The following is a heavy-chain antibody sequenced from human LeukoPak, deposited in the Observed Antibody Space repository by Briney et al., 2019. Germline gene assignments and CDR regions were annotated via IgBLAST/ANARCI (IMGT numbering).Heavy chain of an antibody. J-gene: IGHJ4*02. CDR3: ARDLYYGSGTPPYSFDY. CDR1: GFTFSSYW. Sequence: GGSLRLSCAASGFTFSSYWMSWLRQAPGKGLEWVANIKQDGREKYYVDSMKGRFTISRDNAKNSLYLQMNSLRAEDTAVYYCARDLYYGSGTPPYSFDYWGQGTLVTVSS. D-gene: IGHD3-10*01. CDR2: IKQDGREK. V-gene: IGHV3-7*01.